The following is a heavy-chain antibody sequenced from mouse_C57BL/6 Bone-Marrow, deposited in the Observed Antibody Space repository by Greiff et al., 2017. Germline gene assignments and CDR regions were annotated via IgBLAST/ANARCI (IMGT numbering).Heavy chain of an antibody. Sequence: QVQLQQPGAELVKPGASVKMSCKASGYTFTSYWITWVKQRPGQGLEWIGDIYPGSGSTNYNEKFKSKATLTVDTSSSTAYMQLSSLTSEDSAVYYCARDDSSPPDYAMDYWGQGTSVTVSS. CDR1: GYTFTSYW. J-gene: IGHJ4*01. V-gene: IGHV1-55*01. CDR3: ARDDSSPPDYAMDY. D-gene: IGHD1-1*01. CDR2: IYPGSGST.